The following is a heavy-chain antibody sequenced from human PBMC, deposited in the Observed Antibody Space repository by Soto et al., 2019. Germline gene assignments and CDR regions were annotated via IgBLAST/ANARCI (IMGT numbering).Heavy chain of an antibody. CDR3: ARTHSSTPGPPGEFDY. Sequence: ASVKVSCKASDYTFTNYGITWVRQAPGQGLEWMGWISAKNGYTNYAQEFQGRVTMTTDTSTTTAYMEMWSLRSDDTAVYYCARTHSSTPGPPGEFDYWGQGTLVTVSS. CDR2: ISAKNGYT. D-gene: IGHD7-27*01. J-gene: IGHJ4*02. CDR1: DYTFTNYG. V-gene: IGHV1-18*01.